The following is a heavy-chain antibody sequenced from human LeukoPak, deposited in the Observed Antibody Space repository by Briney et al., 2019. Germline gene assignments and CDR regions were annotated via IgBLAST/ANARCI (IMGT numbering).Heavy chain of an antibody. J-gene: IGHJ4*02. CDR2: ISWNSGSI. D-gene: IGHD3-9*01. CDR1: GFTFDDYA. CDR3: AKDSYYDILTGYYGY. Sequence: PGGSLRLSCAASGFTFDDYAMHWVRQAPGKGLEWVSGISWNSGSIGYADSVKGRFTISRDNAKNSLYLQMNSLRAEDTALYYCAKDSYYDILTGYYGYWGQGTLVTVSS. V-gene: IGHV3-9*01.